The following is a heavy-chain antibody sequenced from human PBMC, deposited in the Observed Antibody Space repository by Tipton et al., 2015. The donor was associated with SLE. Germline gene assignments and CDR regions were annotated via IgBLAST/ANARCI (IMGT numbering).Heavy chain of an antibody. J-gene: IGHJ4*02. Sequence: SLRLSCAASGFTFSSYGMHWVRQAPGKGLEWVAVISYDGSNKYYADSVKGRFTISRDNSKNTLYLQMNSLRAEDTAVYYCAKLQELRYFDYWGQGTLVTVSS. D-gene: IGHD1-26*01. V-gene: IGHV3-30*18. CDR1: GFTFSSYG. CDR2: ISYDGSNK. CDR3: AKLQELRYFDY.